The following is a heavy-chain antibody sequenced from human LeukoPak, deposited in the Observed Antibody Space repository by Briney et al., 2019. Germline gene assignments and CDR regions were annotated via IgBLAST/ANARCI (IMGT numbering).Heavy chain of an antibody. CDR3: ASLAVAVSYYYYGMDV. J-gene: IGHJ6*02. D-gene: IGHD6-19*01. Sequence: GGSLRLSCAASGFTFSSYWMSWVRQAPGKGLEWVANIKQDGSEKYYVDSVKGRFTISRDNAKNSLYLQMNSLRAEDTAVYYCASLAVAVSYYYYGMDVWGQGTTVTVSS. CDR2: IKQDGSEK. V-gene: IGHV3-7*01. CDR1: GFTFSSYW.